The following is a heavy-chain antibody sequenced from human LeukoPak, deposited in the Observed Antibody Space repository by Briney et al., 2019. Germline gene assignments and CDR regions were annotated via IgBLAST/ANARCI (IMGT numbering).Heavy chain of an antibody. CDR3: ARDRDYYDSSGPYPEGFQH. D-gene: IGHD3-22*01. V-gene: IGHV3-20*04. J-gene: IGHJ1*01. Sequence: PGGSLRLSCAASGFTFDDYGMSWVRQAPGKGLEWVSGINWNGGSTGYADSVKGRFTISRDNAKNSLYLQMNSLRAEDTAVYYCARDRDYYDSSGPYPEGFQHWGQGTLVTVSS. CDR1: GFTFDDYG. CDR2: INWNGGST.